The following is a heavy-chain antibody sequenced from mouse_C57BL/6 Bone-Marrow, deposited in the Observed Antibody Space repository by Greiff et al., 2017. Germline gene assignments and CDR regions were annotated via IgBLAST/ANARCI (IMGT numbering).Heavy chain of an antibody. CDR3: ARDRASKGGAMDY. V-gene: IGHV5-16*01. CDR2: INYDGSST. CDR1: GFTFSDYY. J-gene: IGHJ4*01. Sequence: EVQRVESEGGLVQPGSSMKLSCTASGFTFSDYYMAWVRQVPEKGLEWVANINYDGSSTYYLDSLKSRFIISRDNAKNILYLQMSSLKSEDTATYYWARDRASKGGAMDYWGQGTSVTVSS. D-gene: IGHD3-3*01.